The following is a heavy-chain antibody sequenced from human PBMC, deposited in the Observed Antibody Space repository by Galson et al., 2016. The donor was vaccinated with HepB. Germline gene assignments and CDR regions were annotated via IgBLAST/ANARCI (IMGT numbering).Heavy chain of an antibody. CDR1: GGSISSTGYS. D-gene: IGHD3-22*01. J-gene: IGHJ6*02. CDR2: INYIGTT. CDR3: ARGPADYYDRSAYKYYDYYYGMDV. Sequence: SETLSLTCTVSGGSISSTGYSWGWIRQPPGEGLEWVGYINYIGTTNYSPSLKSRVSLSVDTSKNQFSLKLTSVTAADTAVYYCARGPADYYDRSAYKYYDYYYGMDVWGQGTTVTVSS. V-gene: IGHV4-61*05.